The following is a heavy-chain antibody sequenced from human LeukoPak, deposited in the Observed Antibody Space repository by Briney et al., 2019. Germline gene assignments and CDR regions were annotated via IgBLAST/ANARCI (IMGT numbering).Heavy chain of an antibody. CDR1: GFTFTGYY. J-gene: IGHJ4*02. D-gene: IGHD3-22*01. CDR3: ARDERYDSSGYPFDY. CDR2: INPNSGGT. V-gene: IGHV1-2*02. Sequence: ASVKVSCKASGFTFTGYYMHWVRQAPGQGLEWMGWINPNSGGTNYAQKFQGRVTMTRDTSISTAYMDLSRLRSDDTAVYYCARDERYDSSGYPFDYWGQGTLVTVSS.